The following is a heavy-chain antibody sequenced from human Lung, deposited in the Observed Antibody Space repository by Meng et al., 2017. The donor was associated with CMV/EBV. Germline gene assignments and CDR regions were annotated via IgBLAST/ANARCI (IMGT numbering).Heavy chain of an antibody. CDR1: GFTFSSYS. D-gene: IGHD5-18*01. V-gene: IGHV3-21*01. Sequence: GGSXRLXCAASGFTFSSYSMNWVRQAPGKGLEWVSSISSSSSYIYYADSVKGRFTISRDNAKNSLYLQMNSLRAEDTAVYYCARDLGNSYGYDYYYYYGMDVXGQGXTVT. J-gene: IGHJ6*02. CDR3: ARDLGNSYGYDYYYYYGMDV. CDR2: ISSSSSYI.